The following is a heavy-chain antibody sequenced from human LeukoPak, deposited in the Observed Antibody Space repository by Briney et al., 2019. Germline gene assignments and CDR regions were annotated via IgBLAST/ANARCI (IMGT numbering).Heavy chain of an antibody. Sequence: GGSLRLSCAASGFTFSSYAMSWVRQAPGKGLEWVSATSGSGGSTYYADSVKGRFTISRDNSKNTLYLQMNSLRAEDTAVYYCVRGTTVTTPYRFDYWGQGTLVTVSS. D-gene: IGHD4-17*01. CDR3: VRGTTVTTPYRFDY. J-gene: IGHJ4*02. V-gene: IGHV3-23*01. CDR1: GFTFSSYA. CDR2: TSGSGGST.